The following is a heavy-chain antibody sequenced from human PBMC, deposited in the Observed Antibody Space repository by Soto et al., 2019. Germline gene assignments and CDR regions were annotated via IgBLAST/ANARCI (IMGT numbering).Heavy chain of an antibody. D-gene: IGHD3-22*01. CDR1: GYTFTSYG. J-gene: IGHJ4*02. CDR3: ARDRAYYYDILTEAYYFDY. CDR2: ISAYNGNT. Sequence: QVQLVQSGAEVKKPGASVKVSCKASGYTFTSYGISWVRQAPGQGLEWMGWISAYNGNTNYAQKLQGRVTMTTDTSTSPAYMELRSLRADDTAVYYCARDRAYYYDILTEAYYFDYWGQGTLVTVSS. V-gene: IGHV1-18*01.